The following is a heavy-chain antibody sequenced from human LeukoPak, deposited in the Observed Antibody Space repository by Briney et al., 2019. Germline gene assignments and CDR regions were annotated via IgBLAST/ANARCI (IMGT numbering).Heavy chain of an antibody. CDR2: ISAYNGNT. J-gene: IGHJ4*02. CDR1: GYTFTSYG. CDR3: AIRYGSGTAFDY. Sequence: ASVKVSCKAPGYTFTSYGISWVRQAPGQGLEWMGWISAYNGNTNYAQKLQGRVTMTTDTSTSTAYMELRSLRSDDTAVYYCAIRYGSGTAFDYWGQGTLVTVSS. V-gene: IGHV1-18*04. D-gene: IGHD3-10*01.